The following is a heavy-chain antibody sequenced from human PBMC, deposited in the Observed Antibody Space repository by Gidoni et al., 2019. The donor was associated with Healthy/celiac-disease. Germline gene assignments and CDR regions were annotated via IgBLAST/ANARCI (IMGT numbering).Heavy chain of an antibody. CDR2: IHYSGST. J-gene: IGHJ6*03. Sequence: QVQLQESGPGLVKPSQTLSLTCTVSGGSISSGDYYWSWIRQPPGKGLEWIGYIHYSGSTYYNPSLKSRVTISVDTSKNQFSLKLSSVTAADTAVYYCARVLGLGYCTNGVCSLYYYYMDVWGKGTTVTVSS. CDR1: GGSISSGDYY. D-gene: IGHD2-8*01. V-gene: IGHV4-30-4*01. CDR3: ARVLGLGYCTNGVCSLYYYYMDV.